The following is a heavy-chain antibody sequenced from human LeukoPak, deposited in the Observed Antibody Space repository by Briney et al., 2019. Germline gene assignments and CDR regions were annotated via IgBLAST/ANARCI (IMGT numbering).Heavy chain of an antibody. D-gene: IGHD3-10*01. CDR2: ISVSSSSL. J-gene: IGHJ4*02. V-gene: IGHV3-21*01. CDR3: AKSFWWFGEFSPFDY. CDR1: GFTFDDYG. Sequence: PGGSLRLSCAASGFTFDDYGMSWVRQAPGKGLEWVSSISVSSSSLYYADSVKGRFTISRDNAKNSLYLQMNSLRAEDTAVYYCAKSFWWFGEFSPFDYWGQGTLVTVSS.